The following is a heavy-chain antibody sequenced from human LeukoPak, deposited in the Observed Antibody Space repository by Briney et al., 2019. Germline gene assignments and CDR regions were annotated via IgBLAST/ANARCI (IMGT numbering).Heavy chain of an antibody. CDR2: SDGTGDT. CDR3: ARGKTGDDYVVFDY. V-gene: IGHV3-13*01. CDR1: GFTFSSHD. D-gene: IGHD3-10*02. Sequence: PGGSLRLSCAASGFTFSSHDMYWVRQTGKRLEWVAASDGTGDTYYLDSVKGRFTISRETVKNSLSLQMNSLRVGDTGVYYCARGKTGDDYVVFDYWGQGVLVTVSS. J-gene: IGHJ4*02.